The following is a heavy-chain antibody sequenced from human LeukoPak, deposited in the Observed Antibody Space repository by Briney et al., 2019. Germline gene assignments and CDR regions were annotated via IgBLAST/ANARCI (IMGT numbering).Heavy chain of an antibody. Sequence: SETLCLTCTVSGGSISSSSYYWGWIRQPPGKGLEWVGSIYYSGSTYYNPSLKSRVTISVDTSKNQFSLKLSSVTAADTAVYYCAREFSGYNWNDAYYFDYWGQGTPVTVSS. CDR3: AREFSGYNWNDAYYFDY. CDR2: IYYSGST. J-gene: IGHJ4*02. V-gene: IGHV4-39*07. D-gene: IGHD1-1*01. CDR1: GGSISSSSYY.